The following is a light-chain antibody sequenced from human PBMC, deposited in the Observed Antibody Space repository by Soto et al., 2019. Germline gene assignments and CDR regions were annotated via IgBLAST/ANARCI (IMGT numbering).Light chain of an antibody. CDR3: QLWDTSSDRYVV. CDR2: YDS. Sequence: SYELTQPPSVSVAPGKTARITCGGNNIGSKSVHWYQQKPGQAPVLVIYYDSDRPSGIPERFSGSNSGNTATLTISRVEAGDEADYYCQLWDTSSDRYVVFGGGTKLTVL. J-gene: IGLJ2*01. V-gene: IGLV3-21*04. CDR1: NIGSKS.